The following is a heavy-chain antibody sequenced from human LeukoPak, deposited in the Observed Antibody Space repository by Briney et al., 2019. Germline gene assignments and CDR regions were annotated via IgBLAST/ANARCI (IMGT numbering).Heavy chain of an antibody. CDR1: GFTFSSYW. D-gene: IGHD2-15*01. CDR3: TRSLDY. Sequence: GGSLRLSCAASGFTFSSYWMDWVRQTPGKGLEWVANIKPDGSEIYYVDSVKGRFTISRDNAKNSLYLQMNSPRAEDTAVYYCTRSLDYWGQGTLVTVSS. J-gene: IGHJ4*02. CDR2: IKPDGSEI. V-gene: IGHV3-7*02.